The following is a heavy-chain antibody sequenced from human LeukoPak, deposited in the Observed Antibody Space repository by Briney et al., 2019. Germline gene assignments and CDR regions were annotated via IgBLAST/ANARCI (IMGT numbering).Heavy chain of an antibody. Sequence: PGGSLRLSCAASGFTFSSYAMSWVRQAPGKGLELVSAISGSGGSTYYADSVKGRFTISRDNSKNTLYLQMNSLRAEDTAVYYCAKKPPYCSSTSCYYFDYWGQGTLVTVSS. J-gene: IGHJ4*02. V-gene: IGHV3-23*01. D-gene: IGHD2-2*01. CDR1: GFTFSSYA. CDR3: AKKPPYCSSTSCYYFDY. CDR2: ISGSGGST.